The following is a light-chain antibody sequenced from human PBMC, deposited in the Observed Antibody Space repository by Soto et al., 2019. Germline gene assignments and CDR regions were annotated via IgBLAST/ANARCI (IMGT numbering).Light chain of an antibody. Sequence: QSALTQPASVSGSPGQSITLSCTGTGSDVGGYDHVSWYQQHPGKAPKLIIYDVTVRPSGISRRFSGSKSDNTASLAVSGLQPEDEADYYCSSYTNKDTLLFGGGTKLTVL. CDR2: DVT. CDR3: SSYTNKDTLL. J-gene: IGLJ3*02. V-gene: IGLV2-14*03. CDR1: GSDVGGYDH.